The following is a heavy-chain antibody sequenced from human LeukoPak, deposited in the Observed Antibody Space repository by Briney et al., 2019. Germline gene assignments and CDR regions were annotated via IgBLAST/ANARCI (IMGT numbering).Heavy chain of an antibody. CDR3: ARGINSAFDI. CDR2: ISGSGGST. CDR1: GFTFSSYA. J-gene: IGHJ3*02. Sequence: PGGSLRLSCAASGFTFSSYAMSWVRQAPGRGLERVSAISGSGGSTYYADSVKGRFTISTDNSKNTLYLQMNSLRAEDTAVYYCARGINSAFDIWGLGTMVTVSS. V-gene: IGHV3-23*01. D-gene: IGHD5-24*01.